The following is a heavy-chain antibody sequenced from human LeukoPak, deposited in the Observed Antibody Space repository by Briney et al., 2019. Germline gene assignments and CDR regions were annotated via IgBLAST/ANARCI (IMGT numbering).Heavy chain of an antibody. Sequence: QAGGSLRLSCAASGFTFSSYWMSWVRQAPGKGLEWVANIKQDGSEIYYVDSVKGRFTISRDNAKNSLYLQMNSLRAEDTAVYYCARDKIVVVVAATTGGWFDPWGQGTLVTVSS. V-gene: IGHV3-7*01. J-gene: IGHJ5*02. CDR3: ARDKIVVVVAATTGGWFDP. CDR1: GFTFSSYW. D-gene: IGHD2-15*01. CDR2: IKQDGSEI.